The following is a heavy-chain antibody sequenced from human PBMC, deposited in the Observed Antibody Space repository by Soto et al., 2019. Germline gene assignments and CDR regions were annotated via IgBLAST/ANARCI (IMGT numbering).Heavy chain of an antibody. CDR2: IYYSGST. V-gene: IGHV4-39*01. CDR3: STLWGQD. J-gene: IGHJ4*02. CDR1: GGSISSSSYY. Sequence: QLQLQESGPGLVKPSETLSLTCTVSGGSISSSSYYWCCILQPPGKGLEWIGRIYYSGSTYYNPSLKSRVTISVDTSKNQFSLKLSSVTAADTAVYYCSTLWGQDWGQGTLVTVSS. D-gene: IGHD7-27*01.